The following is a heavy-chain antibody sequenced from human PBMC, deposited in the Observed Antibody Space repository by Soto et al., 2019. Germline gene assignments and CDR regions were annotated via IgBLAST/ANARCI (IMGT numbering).Heavy chain of an antibody. CDR2: ISAYNGNT. CDR3: ASLSIGYCSSTSCQMLYGMDV. Sequence: ASVKVSCKXSGYTFTSYGISWVRQAPGQGLEWMGWISAYNGNTNYAQKLQGRVTMTTDTSTSTPYMELRSLRSDDTAVYYCASLSIGYCSSTSCQMLYGMDVWGQGTTVTVSS. CDR1: GYTFTSYG. V-gene: IGHV1-18*04. D-gene: IGHD2-2*01. J-gene: IGHJ6*02.